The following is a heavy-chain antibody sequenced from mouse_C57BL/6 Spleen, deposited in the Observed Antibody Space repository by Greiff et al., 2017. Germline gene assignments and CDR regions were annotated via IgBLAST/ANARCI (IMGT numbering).Heavy chain of an antibody. D-gene: IGHD2-1*01. CDR2: IRLKSDNYAT. Sequence: EVKVEESGGGLVQPGGSMKLSCVASGFTFSNYWMNWVRQSPEKGLEWVAQIRLKSDNYATHYAESVKGRFTISRDDSKSSVYLQMNNLRAEDTGIYYCTGQSLMVTTWYFDVWGTGTTVTVSS. CDR3: TGQSLMVTTWYFDV. V-gene: IGHV6-3*01. J-gene: IGHJ1*03. CDR1: GFTFSNYW.